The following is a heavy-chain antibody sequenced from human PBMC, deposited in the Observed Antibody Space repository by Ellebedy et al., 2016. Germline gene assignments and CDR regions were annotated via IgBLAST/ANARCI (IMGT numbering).Heavy chain of an antibody. CDR3: ARGAEYQLLWGAWFDP. V-gene: IGHV4-59*08. CDR1: GGSISSYY. CDR2: IYYSGST. J-gene: IGHJ5*02. Sequence: GSLRLSCTVSGGSISSYYWSWIRQPPGKGLEWIGYIYYSGSTNYNPSLKSRVTISVDTSKNQFSLKLSSVTAADTAVYYCARGAEYQLLWGAWFDPWGQGTLVTVSS. D-gene: IGHD2-2*01.